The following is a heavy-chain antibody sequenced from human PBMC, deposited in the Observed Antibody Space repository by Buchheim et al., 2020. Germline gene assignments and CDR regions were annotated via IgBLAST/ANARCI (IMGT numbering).Heavy chain of an antibody. CDR1: EGTFGSDA. CDR2: TMPLAGIT. D-gene: IGHD2-15*01. V-gene: IGHV1-69*04. Sequence: QVHLVQSGADVKKVGSSVKVACKASEGTFGSDAISWVRQAPGQGLEWLGRTMPLAGITNYAQKFQGRVTLTADKSTSTAYTELTNLRSDDSGTYYCARGFGGIARDWGQGTL. J-gene: IGHJ4*02. CDR3: ARGFGGIARD.